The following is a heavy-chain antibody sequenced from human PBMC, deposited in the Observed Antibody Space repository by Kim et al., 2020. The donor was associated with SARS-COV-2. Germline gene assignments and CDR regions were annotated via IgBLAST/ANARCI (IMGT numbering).Heavy chain of an antibody. CDR3: ARDRGAAAGKGWYFDY. J-gene: IGHJ4*02. Sequence: SVKGRFTISRDNAKNSLYLQMNSLRAEDTAVYYCARDRGAAAGKGWYFDYWGQGTLVTVSS. V-gene: IGHV3-11*06. D-gene: IGHD6-13*01.